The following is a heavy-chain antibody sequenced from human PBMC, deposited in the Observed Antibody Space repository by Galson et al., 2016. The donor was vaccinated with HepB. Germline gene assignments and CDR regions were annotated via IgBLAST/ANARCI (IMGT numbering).Heavy chain of an antibody. D-gene: IGHD6-19*01. CDR2: IYYSGRT. J-gene: IGHJ6*02. CDR3: ARDDSGGWYGFHYGLDV. CDR1: GASISGYY. V-gene: IGHV4-59*01. Sequence: ETLSLTCTVSGASISGYYLSWIRQPPGKGLEWIGYIYYSGRTNYNPSLKSRVTISVDTSKNQFSLKLSSVTAADTAVYYCARDDSGGWYGFHYGLDVWGQGTTVTCSS.